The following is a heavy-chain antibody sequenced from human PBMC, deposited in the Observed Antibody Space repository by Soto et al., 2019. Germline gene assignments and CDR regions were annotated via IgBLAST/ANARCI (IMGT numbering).Heavy chain of an antibody. J-gene: IGHJ4*02. D-gene: IGHD3-10*01. CDR3: ARERITMVRGATLYYFDY. CDR2: ISISSIYT. V-gene: IGHV3-11*06. Sequence: QVQLVESGGGLVKPGGSLRLSCAASGFTFSDYYMSWIRQAPGKGLEWVSYISISSIYTNYADSVKGRFTISRDNAKNSLYLQMNSLRAEDTAVYYCARERITMVRGATLYYFDYWGQGTLVTVSS. CDR1: GFTFSDYY.